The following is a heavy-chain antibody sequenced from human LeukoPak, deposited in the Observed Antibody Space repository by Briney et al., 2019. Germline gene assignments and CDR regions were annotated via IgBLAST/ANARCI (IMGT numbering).Heavy chain of an antibody. V-gene: IGHV3-74*01. CDR2: INGDGSST. D-gene: IGHD6-6*01. CDR1: GFTFSDYW. J-gene: IGHJ6*02. Sequence: GGSLRLSCAASGFTFSDYWMHWFRQAPGKGLVWVSRINGDGSSTDYADSVKGRFTISRDNSKNTLYLQMNSLRAEDTALYYCAKGQLVDYGMDVWGQGTTVTVSS. CDR3: AKGQLVDYGMDV.